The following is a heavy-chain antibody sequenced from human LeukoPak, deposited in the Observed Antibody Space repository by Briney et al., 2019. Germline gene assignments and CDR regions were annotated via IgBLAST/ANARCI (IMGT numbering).Heavy chain of an antibody. CDR3: ARENAMFRGAFDAFDI. Sequence: SESLSLTCTVSGGSISSYYWSWIRQPPGKGLEWNGYIYYSGSTNYNPSLKSRVTVSVDTSNNQFSLKLSSVTAADAAVYYCARENAMFRGAFDAFDIWGRGTMVTVSS. V-gene: IGHV4-59*01. J-gene: IGHJ3*02. CDR2: IYYSGST. D-gene: IGHD3-10*01. CDR1: GGSISSYY.